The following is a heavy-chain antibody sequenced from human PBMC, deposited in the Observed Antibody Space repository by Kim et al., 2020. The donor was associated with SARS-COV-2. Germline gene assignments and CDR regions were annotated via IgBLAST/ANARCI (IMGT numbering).Heavy chain of an antibody. V-gene: IGHV4-34*01. CDR2: INHSGST. CDR3: ARSFGYFDWLSLFDY. J-gene: IGHJ4*02. D-gene: IGHD3-9*01. Sequence: SETLSLTCAVYGGSFSGYYWSWIRQPPGKGLEWIGEINHSGSTNYNPSLKSRVTISVDTSKNQFSLKLSSVTAADTAVYYCARSFGYFDWLSLFDYWGQGTLVTVSS. CDR1: GGSFSGYY.